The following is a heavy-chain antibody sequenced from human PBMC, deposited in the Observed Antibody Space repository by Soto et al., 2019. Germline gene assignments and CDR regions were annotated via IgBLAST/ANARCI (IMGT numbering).Heavy chain of an antibody. Sequence: GGSLRLSCADSGFRFSSYSMSWVRQTPGKGLEWVAAITATGDRTYYADSVTGRFTISRDNSKKTHYLQMTSLRAEDTAMYYCATMNGYFEYWGQGTPVTVSS. J-gene: IGHJ4*02. V-gene: IGHV3-23*01. CDR2: ITATGDRT. CDR1: GFRFSSYS. CDR3: ATMNGYFEY. D-gene: IGHD3-22*01.